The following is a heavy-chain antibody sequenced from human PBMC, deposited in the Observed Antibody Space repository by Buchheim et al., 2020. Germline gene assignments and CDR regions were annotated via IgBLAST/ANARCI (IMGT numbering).Heavy chain of an antibody. J-gene: IGHJ5*01. CDR3: ARDDRGGDGSVANEYWFDS. CDR2: IKQDGSEK. CDR1: GFPFSRYW. Sequence: EVQLVESGGGLVQPGGSLRLSCAASGFPFSRYWMTWVRQAPGKGLEWVANIKQDGSEKYYVDSVKGRFTISRDNAKNSLYLQANSLRGEDTAVYYCARDDRGGDGSVANEYWFDSWGQGTL. V-gene: IGHV3-7*01. D-gene: IGHD3-10*01.